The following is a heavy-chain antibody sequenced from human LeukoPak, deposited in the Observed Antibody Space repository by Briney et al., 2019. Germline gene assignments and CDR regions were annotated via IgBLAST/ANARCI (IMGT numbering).Heavy chain of an antibody. Sequence: GGSLRLSCAASGFTFSSYGMHWVRQAPGKGLEWVAFIRYDGSNKYYADSVKGRFTISRDNSKNTLYLQMNSLRAEDTAVYYCAKKEQRAVAGTINDYWGQGTLVTVSS. CDR3: AKKEQRAVAGTINDY. J-gene: IGHJ4*02. V-gene: IGHV3-30*02. D-gene: IGHD6-19*01. CDR2: IRYDGSNK. CDR1: GFTFSSYG.